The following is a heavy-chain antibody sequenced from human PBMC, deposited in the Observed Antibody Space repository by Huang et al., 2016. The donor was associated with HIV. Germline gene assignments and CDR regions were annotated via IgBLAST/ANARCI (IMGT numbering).Heavy chain of an antibody. Sequence: QVQFVQSGAEVKKPGASVKVSCKASRYTGTNYAVHWVRQAPGQRLAWIGCINATNANTKDSEKFQGRVTFSRDAAAATAYMELSSLRHDDTAVYYWAGSRGILRGFDPWGQGTLVTVSS. D-gene: IGHD2-15*01. V-gene: IGHV1-3*01. J-gene: IGHJ5*02. CDR3: AGSRGILRGFDP. CDR2: INATNANT. CDR1: RYTGTNYA.